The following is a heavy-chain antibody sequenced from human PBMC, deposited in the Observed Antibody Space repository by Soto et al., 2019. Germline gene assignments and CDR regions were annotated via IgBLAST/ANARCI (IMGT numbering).Heavy chain of an antibody. V-gene: IGHV1-69*02. CDR3: AIAVSTVTYNCYFDL. CDR1: GGTFSSYT. J-gene: IGHJ2*01. CDR2: IIPILGIA. Sequence: QVQLVQSGAEVKKPGSSVKVSCKASGGTFSSYTISWVRQAPGQGLEWMGRIIPILGIANYAQKFQGRVTITAVESTITASGDVSSLRSEDTAVYHCAIAVSTVTYNCYFDLWGRGTLIT. D-gene: IGHD4-17*01.